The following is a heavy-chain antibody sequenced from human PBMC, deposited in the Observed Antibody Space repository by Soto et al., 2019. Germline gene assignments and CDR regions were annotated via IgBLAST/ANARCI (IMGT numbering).Heavy chain of an antibody. CDR2: IVVGSGNT. D-gene: IGHD2-2*01. Sequence: QMQLVQSGPEVKKPGTSVKVSCKASGFTFTSSAVQWVRQARGQRLEWIGWIVVGSGNTNYAQKFQERVTITRDMSTSTAYMELSSLRSEDTAVYYCAAGTGWWPAAWADYYYYGMDVWGQGTTVTVSS. J-gene: IGHJ6*02. CDR3: AAGTGWWPAAWADYYYYGMDV. CDR1: GFTFTSSA. V-gene: IGHV1-58*01.